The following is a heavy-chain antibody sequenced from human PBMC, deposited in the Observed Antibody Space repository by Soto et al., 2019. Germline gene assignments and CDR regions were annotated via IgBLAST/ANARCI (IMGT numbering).Heavy chain of an antibody. V-gene: IGHV4-31*03. D-gene: IGHD3-3*01. Sequence: QVQLQESGPGLVKPSQTLSLTCTVSGGSISSGGYYWSWIRQHPGKGLEWIGYIYFSGSTYYNPSLKSRDTISVDTSKNQFSLKLSSVTAADTAVYYCARDGPKTYFWSGHYGMDVWGQGTTVTVSS. CDR1: GGSISSGGYY. J-gene: IGHJ6*02. CDR2: IYFSGST. CDR3: ARDGPKTYFWSGHYGMDV.